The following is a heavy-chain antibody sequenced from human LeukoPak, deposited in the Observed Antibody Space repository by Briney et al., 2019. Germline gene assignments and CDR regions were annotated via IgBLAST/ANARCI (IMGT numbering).Heavy chain of an antibody. CDR2: TRNKANSYTT. J-gene: IGHJ3*02. D-gene: IGHD1-26*01. CDR3: ERELLRDDAFDI. V-gene: IGHV3-72*01. CDR1: GFTFSDHY. Sequence: PGGSLRLSCAASGFTFSDHYMDWVRQAPGKGLEWVGRTRNKANSYTTEYAASVKGRFTISRDDSKNSLYLQMNSLKTEDTAVYYCERELLRDDAFDIWGQGTMVTVSS.